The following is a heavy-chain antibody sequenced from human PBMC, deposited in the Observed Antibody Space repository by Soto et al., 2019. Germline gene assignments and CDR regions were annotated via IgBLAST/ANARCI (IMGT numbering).Heavy chain of an antibody. CDR2: IYHSGST. CDR3: DSDNPYDSSGYYFGWFDP. V-gene: IGHV4-30-2*01. Sequence: QLQLQESGSGLVKPSQTLSLTCAVSGGSISSGGYSWSWIRQPPGKGLEWIGYIYHSGSTYYNPSLKSRLTISVDTSKNQFSLKLSSVTAANPAVYYCDSDNPYDSSGYYFGWFDPWGQGNLVTVSS. CDR1: GGSISSGGYS. D-gene: IGHD3-22*01. J-gene: IGHJ5*02.